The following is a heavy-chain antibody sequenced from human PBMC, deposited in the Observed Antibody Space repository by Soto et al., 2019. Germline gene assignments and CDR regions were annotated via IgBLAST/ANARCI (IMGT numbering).Heavy chain of an antibody. CDR1: GFTFSSYS. J-gene: IGHJ6*02. D-gene: IGHD2-2*01. CDR2: ISSSSSYI. V-gene: IGHV3-21*01. CDR3: AREGFDVVVVPAAIGYYYGMDV. Sequence: EVQLVESGGGLVKPGGSLRLSCAASGFTFSSYSMNWVRQAPGKGLEWVSSISSSSSYIYYADSVKGRFTISRDNAKNSLYLKMTSLRAEDTAVYYCAREGFDVVVVPAAIGYYYGMDVWGQGTTVTVSS.